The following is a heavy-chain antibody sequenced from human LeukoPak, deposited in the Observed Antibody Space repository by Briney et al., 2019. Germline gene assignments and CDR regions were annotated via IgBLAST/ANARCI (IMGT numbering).Heavy chain of an antibody. V-gene: IGHV3-20*04. CDR3: AREEGPYFDC. CDR2: LNWNGDNT. CDR1: GFTFHDHG. Sequence: GGSLRLSCAVSGFTFHDHGMSWVRQVPGKGLEWVSALNWNGDNTGYADSVKGRFTISRDNAKKSLYLQMNSLTAEDTAYYYCAREEGPYFDCWAREPWSPSPQ. J-gene: IGHJ4*02.